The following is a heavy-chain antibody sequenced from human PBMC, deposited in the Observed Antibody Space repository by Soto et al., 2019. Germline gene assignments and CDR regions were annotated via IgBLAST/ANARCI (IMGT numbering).Heavy chain of an antibody. J-gene: IGHJ6*02. V-gene: IGHV3-53*04. CDR1: GFTVSSNY. CDR2: IYSGGST. Sequence: EVQLVESGGGLVQPGGSLRLSCAASGFTVSSNYMSWVRQAPGKGLEWVSVIYSGGSTYYADSVKGRFTISRHNSKNTLYLQMNSLRAEDKAVYYCAREAVVVVAATVYYYYGMDVWGQGTTVTVSS. CDR3: AREAVVVVAATVYYYYGMDV. D-gene: IGHD2-15*01.